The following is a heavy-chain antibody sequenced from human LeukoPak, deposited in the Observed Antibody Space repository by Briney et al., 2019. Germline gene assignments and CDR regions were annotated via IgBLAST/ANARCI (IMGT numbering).Heavy chain of an antibody. D-gene: IGHD6-13*01. Sequence: SETLSLTCTVSGGSISSYYWSWIRQPPGKGLEWIGYIYYSGSTNYNPSLKSRVTISVDTSKNQFSLKLSSVTAADTAVYYCAREGSSWPDAFDIWGQGIMVTVSS. CDR1: GGSISSYY. V-gene: IGHV4-59*01. CDR2: IYYSGST. CDR3: AREGSSWPDAFDI. J-gene: IGHJ3*02.